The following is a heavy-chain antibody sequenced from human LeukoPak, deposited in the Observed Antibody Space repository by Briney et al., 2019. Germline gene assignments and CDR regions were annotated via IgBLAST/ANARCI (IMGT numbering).Heavy chain of an antibody. CDR1: GFAVIDHF. Sequence: GGSLRLSCAASGFAVIDHFMHWVRQAPGEGLQWVSTVNGAGVTYYAASVKARFTISRDRVKNTVSLQMNNLRADDTAVYFCARRGVQGYMDVRGKGTTVTVSS. V-gene: IGHV3-69-1*01. D-gene: IGHD1-26*01. CDR2: VNGAGVT. CDR3: ARRGVQGYMDV. J-gene: IGHJ6*03.